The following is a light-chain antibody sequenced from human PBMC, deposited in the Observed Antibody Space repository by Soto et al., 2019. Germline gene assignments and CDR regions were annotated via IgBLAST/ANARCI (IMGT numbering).Light chain of an antibody. Sequence: IVLTQSPGTLSLSPWERETLSCRASQSVSSSYLAWYQQRPGQAPRLLIYGASSRATGIPDRFSGSESGTDFTLTISRLEPEDFAVYYCQQYGSSALTFGGGTKVDIK. CDR1: QSVSSSY. CDR2: GAS. V-gene: IGKV3-20*01. J-gene: IGKJ4*01. CDR3: QQYGSSALT.